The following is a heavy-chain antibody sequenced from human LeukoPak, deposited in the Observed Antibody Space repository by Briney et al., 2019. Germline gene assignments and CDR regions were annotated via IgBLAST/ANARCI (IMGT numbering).Heavy chain of an antibody. CDR2: IRSKAYGGTT. J-gene: IGHJ4*02. CDR1: GFTFGDYA. Sequence: GGSLRLSCTASGFTFGDYAMSWVRQAPGRGLEWVSFIRSKAYGGTTEYAASVKGRFTISRDDSKSIAYLQMNSLKTEDTAVYYCTRVSLVAASVFFDYWGQGTLVTVSS. V-gene: IGHV3-49*04. CDR3: TRVSLVAASVFFDY. D-gene: IGHD2-15*01.